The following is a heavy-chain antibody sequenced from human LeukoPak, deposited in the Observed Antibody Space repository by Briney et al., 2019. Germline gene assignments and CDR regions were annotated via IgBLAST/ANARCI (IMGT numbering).Heavy chain of an antibody. V-gene: IGHV3-21*01. D-gene: IGHD6-6*01. Sequence: PGGSLRLSCAASGFTFSSYSMNWVRQAPGKGLEWVSSISSSSSYIYYADSVKGRFTVSRDNAKNSLYLQMNSLRAEDTAVYYCASMSIAARQGFDYWGQGTLVTVSS. J-gene: IGHJ4*02. CDR2: ISSSSSYI. CDR1: GFTFSSYS. CDR3: ASMSIAARQGFDY.